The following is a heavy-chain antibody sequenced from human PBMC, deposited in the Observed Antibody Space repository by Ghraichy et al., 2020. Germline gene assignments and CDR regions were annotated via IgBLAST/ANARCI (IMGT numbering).Heavy chain of an antibody. D-gene: IGHD2-2*01. CDR1: GGSISSYY. CDR3: ARGGYCTSTSLCATFHGLEV. J-gene: IGHJ6*02. CDR2: IYYSGNT. Sequence: GSLRLSCAVSGGSISSYYWSWIRQPPGKGLEWIGYIYYSGNTNYNPSLKSRVTISVDTSKNQFSLKMSSVTAADTAVYYCARGGYCTSTSLCATFHGLEVWGQGTTVTVSS. V-gene: IGHV4-59*01.